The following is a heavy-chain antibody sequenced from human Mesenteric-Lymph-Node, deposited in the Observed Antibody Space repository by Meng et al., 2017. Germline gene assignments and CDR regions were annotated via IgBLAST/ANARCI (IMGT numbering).Heavy chain of an antibody. CDR2: IYPNGDT. CDR3: ARDSGYDGFDI. Sequence: SETLSLTCTVSGGSFSTYYWSWIRQPPGKGLEWIGYIYPNGDTNYNPSLKSRLTFSVDTSKNQFSLKLNSVTAADTAVYYCARDSGYDGFDIWGQGTMVTVSS. V-gene: IGHV4-59*01. J-gene: IGHJ3*02. CDR1: GGSFSTYY. D-gene: IGHD6-25*01.